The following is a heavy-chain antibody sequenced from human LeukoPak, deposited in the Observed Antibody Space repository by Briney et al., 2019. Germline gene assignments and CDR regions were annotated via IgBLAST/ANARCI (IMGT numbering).Heavy chain of an antibody. CDR2: TSGSGGST. J-gene: IGHJ6*02. CDR3: AKDKSYMTPNGDFWSGYYPMGV. Sequence: QPGGSLRLSCAASGFTFSSYAMSWVRQAPGKGLEWVSATSGSGGSTYYADSVKGRFTISRDNSKNTLYLQMNSLRAEDTAVYYCAKDKSYMTPNGDFWSGYYPMGVWGQGTTVTVSS. V-gene: IGHV3-23*01. D-gene: IGHD3-3*01. CDR1: GFTFSSYA.